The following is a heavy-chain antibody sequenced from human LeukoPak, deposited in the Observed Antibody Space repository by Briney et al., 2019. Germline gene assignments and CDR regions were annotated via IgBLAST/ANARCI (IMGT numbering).Heavy chain of an antibody. J-gene: IGHJ6*03. D-gene: IGHD4-11*01. CDR3: ARGGVYSYYMDV. CDR1: DYTFTSYG. CDR2: INPNSGAT. Sequence: GASVKVSCKASDYTFTSYGISWVRQAPGQGLEWMGWINPNSGATNSAQKFQGRVTMTRDTSISTAYMEVSRLRSDDTAVYYCARGGVYSYYMDVWGKGTTVTVSS. V-gene: IGHV1-2*02.